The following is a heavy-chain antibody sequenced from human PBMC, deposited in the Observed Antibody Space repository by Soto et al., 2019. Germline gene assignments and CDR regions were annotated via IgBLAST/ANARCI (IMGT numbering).Heavy chain of an antibody. CDR1: GYTFTNYD. CDR3: ARGYYHGSGRPTPGGMDV. Sequence: QVHLVQSGAEVKKPGASVKVSCKASGYTFTNYDINWVRKAPGQGLEWMGWISTYTGNTNYAQKLQGRVTITTDTSTSTAYMELRSLRSDDTAVYYCARGYYHGSGRPTPGGMDVWGQGTTVTVSS. V-gene: IGHV1-18*01. CDR2: ISTYTGNT. J-gene: IGHJ6*02. D-gene: IGHD3-10*01.